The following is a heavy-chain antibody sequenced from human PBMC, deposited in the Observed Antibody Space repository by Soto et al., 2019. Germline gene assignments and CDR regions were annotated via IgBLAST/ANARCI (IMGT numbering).Heavy chain of an antibody. D-gene: IGHD3-10*02. CDR3: AKDIGFQQHLFVFDL. CDR2: IIPMFSSS. V-gene: IGHV1-69*01. Sequence: QVQLVQSGAEVKKPGSSVKVSCTASGGTFSDYAFSWVRQAPGQGLEWMGGIIPMFSSSSFAQKFQGRLTFTADDSTSTAYMSLSSLGSADTAMYYCAKDIGFQQHLFVFDLWGPGTLVTVSS. J-gene: IGHJ4*02. CDR1: GGTFSDYA.